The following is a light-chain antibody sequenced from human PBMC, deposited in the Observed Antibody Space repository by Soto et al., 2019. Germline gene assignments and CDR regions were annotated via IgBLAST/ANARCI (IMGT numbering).Light chain of an antibody. CDR1: SSDVGGYNY. CDR3: SSYTSSSILYV. V-gene: IGLV2-14*01. CDR2: EVS. Sequence: QSVLTQPASVSGSPGQSITISCTGTSSDVGGYNYVSWYQQHPGKAPKLMIYEVSNRPSGVSNRFSGSKSGNTASLTISGLQAGDEADYYCSSYTSSSILYVFGTGTKSPS. J-gene: IGLJ1*01.